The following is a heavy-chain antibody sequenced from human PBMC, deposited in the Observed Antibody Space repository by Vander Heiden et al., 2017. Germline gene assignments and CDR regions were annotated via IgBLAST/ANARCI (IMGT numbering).Heavy chain of an antibody. CDR3: AKVPWRRLYTYGPIEN. D-gene: IGHD5-18*01. CDR1: GFTFSIYH. CDR2: ISGSGGST. J-gene: IGHJ4*02. Sequence: EVHLLESGGGLVQPGGSLRLSCAASGFTFSIYHMTWVRQAPGKGLVWVSTISGSGGSTFYADSVKGRFTISRDNSKKTVSLQMNSLSAEDTAVYYCAKVPWRRLYTYGPIENWGQGTLVTVSS. V-gene: IGHV3-23*01.